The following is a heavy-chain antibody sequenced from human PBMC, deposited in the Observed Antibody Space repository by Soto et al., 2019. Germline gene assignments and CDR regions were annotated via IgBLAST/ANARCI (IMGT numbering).Heavy chain of an antibody. CDR1: GFSFTGYY. V-gene: IGHV1-2*02. D-gene: IGHD6-6*01. CDR2: INARSGGT. CDR3: AKDLTRQLAYWLDP. J-gene: IGHJ5*02. Sequence: ASVKVSCKASGFSFTGYYIHWLRQAPGQGLEWMGWINARSGGTEYAQKFQGRVTLTRDTSIATAYLTLTSLTSDDTALYYCAKDLTRQLAYWLDPWGQGTQVTVSS.